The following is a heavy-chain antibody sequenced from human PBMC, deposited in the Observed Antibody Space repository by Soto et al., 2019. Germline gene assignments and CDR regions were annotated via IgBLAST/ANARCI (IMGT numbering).Heavy chain of an antibody. V-gene: IGHV1-69*02. CDR1: GGTFSSYT. CDR2: IIPILGIA. D-gene: IGHD2-2*01. CDR3: AGDIVVVPAAMPLRSFDY. Sequence: GASVKVSCKASGGTFSSYTISCVRQAPGQGLEWMGRIIPILGIANYAQKFQGRVTITVDKSTSTAYMELSSLGSEDTAMYYCAGDIVVVPAAMPLRSFDYWGQGTLVTVSS. J-gene: IGHJ4*02.